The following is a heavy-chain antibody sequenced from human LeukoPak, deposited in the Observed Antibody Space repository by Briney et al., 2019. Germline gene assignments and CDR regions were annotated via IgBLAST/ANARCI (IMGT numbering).Heavy chain of an antibody. CDR1: GYSISSGYY. CDR2: IYHSGST. D-gene: IGHD2-2*01. J-gene: IGHJ4*02. V-gene: IGHV4-38-2*02. CDR3: AREDRRVVPAAIMDY. Sequence: PSETLSLTCTVSGYSISSGYYWGWIRQPPGKELEWIGSIYHSGSTYYNPSLKSRVTISVDRSKNQFSLKLSSVTAADTAVYYCAREDRRVVPAAIMDYWGQGTLVTVSS.